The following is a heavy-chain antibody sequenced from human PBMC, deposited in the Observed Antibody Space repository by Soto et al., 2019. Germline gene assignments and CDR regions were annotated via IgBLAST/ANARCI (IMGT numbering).Heavy chain of an antibody. CDR1: GFTFSAYW. CDR2: ISDDGSTA. D-gene: IGHD1-1*01. V-gene: IGHV3-74*01. J-gene: IGHJ4*02. Sequence: GGSLRLSCSVSGFTFSAYWMHWVRQVPGKGLTWVSRISDDGSTATYADSVKGRFVISRDNAKNSLYLEMNTLRADDSGLYYCARGPRVSSTGTGAHWGRGTLVTAPQ. CDR3: ARGPRVSSTGTGAH.